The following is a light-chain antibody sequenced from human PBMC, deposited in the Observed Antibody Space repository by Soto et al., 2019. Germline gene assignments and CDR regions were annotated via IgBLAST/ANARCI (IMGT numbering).Light chain of an antibody. CDR3: QQSYSTPPT. Sequence: DIQMTQSPSSLSATVGDRVTITCRESQSISSYLNWYQQKPGKAPKLLIYAESSLQSGVPSRFSGSGSGTDFTLTISSLQPEDFATYYCQQSYSTPPTFGQGTKVDIK. V-gene: IGKV1-39*01. CDR1: QSISSY. J-gene: IGKJ1*01. CDR2: AES.